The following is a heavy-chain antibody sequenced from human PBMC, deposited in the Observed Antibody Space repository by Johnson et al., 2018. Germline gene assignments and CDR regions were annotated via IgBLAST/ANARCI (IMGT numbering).Heavy chain of an antibody. CDR3: ARVFDTYYFDV. V-gene: IGHV1-46*02. CDR1: GGTFKSYA. CDR2: INPSGGST. Sequence: LVQSGAEVKKPGASVKVYCKAAGGTFKSYAITWLRQAPGQGLEWVGIINPSGGSTTYAQKFQGRVTMTRDTSTTTVYMEWSSLASEDMAVYYCARVFDTYYFDVWGQGALVTVSS. D-gene: IGHD3-3*01. J-gene: IGHJ4*02.